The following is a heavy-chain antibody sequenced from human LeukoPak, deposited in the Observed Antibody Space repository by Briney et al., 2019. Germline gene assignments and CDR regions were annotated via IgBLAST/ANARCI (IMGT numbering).Heavy chain of an antibody. CDR1: GFTVSSNY. Sequence: PGGSLRLSCAASGFTVSSNYMSWVRQAPGKGLEWVSVIYSGGSTYYADSVKGRFTISRDNSKNTLYLQMNSLRAEDTAVYYCARDPVDNSSWSDYWGQGTLVTVSS. V-gene: IGHV3-66*01. CDR2: IYSGGST. D-gene: IGHD6-13*01. CDR3: ARDPVDNSSWSDY. J-gene: IGHJ4*02.